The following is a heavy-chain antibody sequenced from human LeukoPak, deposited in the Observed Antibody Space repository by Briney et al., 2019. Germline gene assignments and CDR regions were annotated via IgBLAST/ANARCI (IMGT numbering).Heavy chain of an antibody. CDR2: ISYDGSNK. CDR1: GFTFSSYT. Sequence: GGSLRLSCAASGFTFSSYTMHWVRQAPGKGLEWAAVISYDGSNKYYADSVKGRFTISRDNSKNTLYLQMNSLRAEDTAVFYCARAPPPSDSSGYYSGYYFDYWGQGTLVTVSS. D-gene: IGHD3-22*01. CDR3: ARAPPPSDSSGYYSGYYFDY. V-gene: IGHV3-30-3*01. J-gene: IGHJ4*02.